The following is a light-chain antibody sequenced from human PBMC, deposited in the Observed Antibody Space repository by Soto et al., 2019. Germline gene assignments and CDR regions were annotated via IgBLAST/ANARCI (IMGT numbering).Light chain of an antibody. CDR2: GAS. J-gene: IGKJ1*01. Sequence: DLQLTQSPSSLSASVGDRVTITCRASHSIGSNLNWYQQKPGKAPKVVIYGASSLEFGVPSRFSGSGSGTDFTLTISSLQPEDFATYYCQESDSTPLTFGQGTKVEIK. CDR3: QESDSTPLT. V-gene: IGKV1-39*01. CDR1: HSIGSN.